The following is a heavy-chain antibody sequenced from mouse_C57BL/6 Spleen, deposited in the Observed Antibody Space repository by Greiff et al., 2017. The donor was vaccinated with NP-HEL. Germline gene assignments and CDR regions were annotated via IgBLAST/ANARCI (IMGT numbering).Heavy chain of an antibody. CDR2: IDPSDSYT. V-gene: IGHV1-50*01. CDR1: GYTFTSYW. Sequence: VQLQQSGAELVKPGASVKLSCKASGYTFTSYWMQWVKQRPGQGLEWIGEIDPSDSYTNYNQKFKGKATLTVDTSSSTAYMQLSSLTSEDSAVYYWSRHSYDFPYYFDYWGQGTTLTVSS. D-gene: IGHD2-12*01. CDR3: SRHSYDFPYYFDY. J-gene: IGHJ2*01.